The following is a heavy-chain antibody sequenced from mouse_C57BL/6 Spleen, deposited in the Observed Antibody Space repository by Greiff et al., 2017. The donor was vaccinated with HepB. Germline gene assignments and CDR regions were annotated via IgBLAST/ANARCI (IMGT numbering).Heavy chain of an antibody. D-gene: IGHD1-1*01. J-gene: IGHJ3*01. CDR3: VKAVSSGSSYTWFAY. V-gene: IGHV7-4*01. CDR2: IRNKANGYTT. CDR1: GFTFNDYQ. Sequence: EVQGVESGGGLVQPGASLRLSCAASGFTFNDYQMSWVRQAPGKAPEWLALIRNKANGYTTEYTASVKGRFTISRDNYQNILYLQMNTLRAEDSATYYCVKAVSSGSSYTWFAYWGQGTLVTVSA.